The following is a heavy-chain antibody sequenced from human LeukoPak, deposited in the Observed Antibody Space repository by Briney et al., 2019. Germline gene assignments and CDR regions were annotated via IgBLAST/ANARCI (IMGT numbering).Heavy chain of an antibody. D-gene: IGHD6-13*01. CDR1: GFTFSSYS. CDR3: ARAEAAAGTLGEYYYYYYMDV. CDR2: ISSSSSYI. Sequence: PGGSLRLSCAASGFTFSSYSINWVRQAPGKGLEWVSSISSSSSYIYYADSVKGRFTISRANAKNSLYLQMNSLRAEDTAVYYCARAEAAAGTLGEYYYYYYMDVWGKGTTVTVSS. V-gene: IGHV3-21*01. J-gene: IGHJ6*03.